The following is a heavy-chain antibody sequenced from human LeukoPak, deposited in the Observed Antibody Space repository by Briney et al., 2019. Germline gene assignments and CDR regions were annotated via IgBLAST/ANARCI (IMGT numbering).Heavy chain of an antibody. J-gene: IGHJ4*02. CDR2: LYHSGST. D-gene: IGHD1-26*01. Sequence: SETLSLTCTVSSGSINNNTFYWGWVRQPPGRGLEWLGSLYHSGSTYYNPSLKSRIAISVDTSKNHFSLKMRSVTAADTAVYYCARRSDSGSDDGEDYFDNWGQGTLVTVSS. CDR3: ARRSDSGSDDGEDYFDN. V-gene: IGHV4-39*02. CDR1: SGSINNNTFY.